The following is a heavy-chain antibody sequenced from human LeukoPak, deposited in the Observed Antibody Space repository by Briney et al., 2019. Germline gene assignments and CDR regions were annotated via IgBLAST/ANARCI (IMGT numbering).Heavy chain of an antibody. CDR2: ISYSGST. V-gene: IGHV4-39*06. CDR3: ARERSMAAGAS. J-gene: IGHJ5*02. Sequence: PSETLSLTCTVSGAAVIGSTSFCGWIRQPPGKGLEWIGIISYSGSTNYNPSLKSRVTISVDTSKNQFALDLSSVTAADTAVYVCARERSMAAGASWGQGTLVTVSS. CDR1: GAAVIGSTSF. D-gene: IGHD5-24*01.